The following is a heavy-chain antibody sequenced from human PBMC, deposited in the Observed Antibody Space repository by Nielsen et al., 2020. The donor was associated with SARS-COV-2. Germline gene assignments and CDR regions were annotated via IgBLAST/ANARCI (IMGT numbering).Heavy chain of an antibody. CDR2: ISYDGSNK. Sequence: GESLKISCAASGFTFSSYAMHWVRQAPGKGLEWVAVISYDGSNKYYADSVKGRFTISRHNSKNTLYLQMNSLRAEDTAVYYCARAWSGSYYGAFDIWGQGTMVTVSS. D-gene: IGHD1-26*01. CDR3: ARAWSGSYYGAFDI. V-gene: IGHV3-30-3*01. CDR1: GFTFSSYA. J-gene: IGHJ3*02.